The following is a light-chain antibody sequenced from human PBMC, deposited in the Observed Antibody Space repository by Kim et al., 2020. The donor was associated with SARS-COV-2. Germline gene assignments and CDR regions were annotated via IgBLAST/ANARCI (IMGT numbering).Light chain of an antibody. CDR3: QQYFTSPWT. V-gene: IGKV3-20*01. Sequence: SPGERATLSSRANQIVISTYLAWYQQKPGQAPRLLIYGASTRATGIPDRFSGSGCGTDFTLTISGLEPEDFAVFYCQQYFTSPWTFGHGAKVDIK. CDR1: QIVISTY. J-gene: IGKJ1*01. CDR2: GAS.